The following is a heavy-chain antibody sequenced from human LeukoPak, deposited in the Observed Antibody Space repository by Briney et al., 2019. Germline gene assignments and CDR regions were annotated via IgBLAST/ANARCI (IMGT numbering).Heavy chain of an antibody. CDR3: ASSLYGPLETFDY. J-gene: IGHJ4*02. CDR1: GGSISSSNW. Sequence: SGTLSLTCAVSGGSISSSNWWSWVRQPPGKGLEWIGEIYHSGSTNYNPSLKSRVTISVDKSKNQFSLKLSSVTAADTAVYYCASSLYGPLETFDYWGQGTLVTVSS. D-gene: IGHD4-17*01. V-gene: IGHV4-4*02. CDR2: IYHSGST.